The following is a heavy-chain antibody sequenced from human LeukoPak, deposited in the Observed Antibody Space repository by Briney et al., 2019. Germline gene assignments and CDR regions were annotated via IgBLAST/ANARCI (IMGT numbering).Heavy chain of an antibody. Sequence: PGGSLRLSCAASGFTFDDYAMHWVRQAPGKGLEWASAISGSGGSTYYADSVKGRFTISRDNSKNTLYLQMNSLRAEDTAVYYCAKDSVFGVVIPKRGFDYWGQGTLVTVSS. CDR1: GFTFDDYA. V-gene: IGHV3-23*01. CDR2: ISGSGGST. CDR3: AKDSVFGVVIPKRGFDY. D-gene: IGHD3-3*01. J-gene: IGHJ4*02.